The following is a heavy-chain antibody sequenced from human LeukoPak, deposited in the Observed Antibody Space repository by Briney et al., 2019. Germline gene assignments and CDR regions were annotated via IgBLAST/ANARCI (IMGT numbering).Heavy chain of an antibody. J-gene: IGHJ4*02. CDR1: GFTFSSYG. Sequence: GGSLRLSCAASGFTFSSYGMSWVRQAPGKGLEWVSTISGSGGSTYYADSVKGRFTISRDNSKNTLYLQMNSLRAEDTALYYCAKLSRTYDSSGYYYEVDTFFPEDYWGQGTLVTVSS. CDR2: ISGSGGST. CDR3: AKLSRTYDSSGYYYEVDTFFPEDY. V-gene: IGHV3-23*01. D-gene: IGHD3-22*01.